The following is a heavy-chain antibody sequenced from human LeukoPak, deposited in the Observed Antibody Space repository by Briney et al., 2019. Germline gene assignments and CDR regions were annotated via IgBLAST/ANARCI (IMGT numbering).Heavy chain of an antibody. CDR2: ISAYNGNT. J-gene: IGHJ4*02. Sequence: GASVKVSCKASGYTFTSYGISWVRQAPGQGLEWMGWISAYNGNTNYAQKLQGRVTMTTDTSTSTAYMELRSLRSDDTAVYYCARAAFCSSTSCLDYWGQGTLVTVSS. D-gene: IGHD2-2*01. CDR3: ARAAFCSSTSCLDY. V-gene: IGHV1-18*01. CDR1: GYTFTSYG.